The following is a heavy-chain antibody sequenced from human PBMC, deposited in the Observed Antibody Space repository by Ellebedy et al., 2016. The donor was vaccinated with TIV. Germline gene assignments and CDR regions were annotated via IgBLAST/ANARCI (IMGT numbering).Heavy chain of an antibody. D-gene: IGHD4-17*01. J-gene: IGHJ5*02. CDR3: ARRGSYGDYAVQVNSWFDR. Sequence: PGGSLRLSCAASEFSFRSYWMSWVRQAPGKGLEWVANIYQDGSKQYYVDSVKGRFTISRDNANKSLFLQMNSRRGEDTAVYYCARRGSYGDYAVQVNSWFDRWGRGTLVTVSS. CDR1: EFSFRSYW. CDR2: IYQDGSKQ. V-gene: IGHV3-7*01.